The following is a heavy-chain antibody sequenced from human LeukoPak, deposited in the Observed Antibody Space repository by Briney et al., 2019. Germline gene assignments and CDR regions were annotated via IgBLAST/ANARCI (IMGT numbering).Heavy chain of an antibody. CDR1: GFTFSSYW. V-gene: IGHV3-15*01. D-gene: IGHD2-2*01. CDR3: TTGYASHDFQH. CDR2: IKSKTDGGTT. Sequence: GGSLRLSCAASGFTFSSYWMSWVRQAPGKGLEWVGRIKSKTDGGTTDYAAPVKGRFTISRDDSKNTLYLQMNSLKTEDTAVYYCTTGYASHDFQHWGQGTLVTVSS. J-gene: IGHJ1*01.